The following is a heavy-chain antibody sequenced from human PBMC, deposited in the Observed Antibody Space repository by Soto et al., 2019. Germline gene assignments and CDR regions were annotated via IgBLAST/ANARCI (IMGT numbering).Heavy chain of an antibody. J-gene: IGHJ4*02. CDR3: AKDLYTSSWFTSSDY. Sequence: GSLRLSCAASGFTFSSYAMNWVRQAPWKGLEWVSAISGGGGTIYYADSVKGRFTISRDNSKNTLYLQMNSLRAEDTAVYYCAKDLYTSSWFTSSDYWGQGTLVTVSS. CDR1: GFTFSSYA. CDR2: ISGGGGTI. V-gene: IGHV3-23*01. D-gene: IGHD6-13*01.